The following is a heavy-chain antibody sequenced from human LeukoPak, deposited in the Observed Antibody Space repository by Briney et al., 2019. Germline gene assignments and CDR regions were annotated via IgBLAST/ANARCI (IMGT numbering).Heavy chain of an antibody. CDR3: VRSAFHAGSGNYYDY. D-gene: IGHD3-22*01. Sequence: GGSLRLSCAPSGFTFINYWIHWVRQAPGKGLGWGSRIHNAGSITTYADSVKGRFTIYRDNDENPLYLQMNSLRVEDTAVYYCVRSAFHAGSGNYYDYWAQGPVVPVSS. CDR2: IHNAGSIT. CDR1: GFTFINYW. J-gene: IGHJ4*02. V-gene: IGHV3-74*03.